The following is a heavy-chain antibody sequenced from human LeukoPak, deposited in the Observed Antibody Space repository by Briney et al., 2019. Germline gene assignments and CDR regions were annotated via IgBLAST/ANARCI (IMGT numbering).Heavy chain of an antibody. J-gene: IGHJ4*02. CDR3: VRDIRYIGSTFYYDL. CDR2: ITSGDSSV. CDR1: GFTFSVYQ. V-gene: IGHV3-11*01. D-gene: IGHD1-26*01. Sequence: PGGSLRLSCVASGFTFSVYQMSWIRQAPGKGLEWISFITSGDSSVEYADSVKGRFTISRDNDKSSLYLQMNTLRAEDTAVYYCVRDIRYIGSTFYYDLWGQGTLVTVSS.